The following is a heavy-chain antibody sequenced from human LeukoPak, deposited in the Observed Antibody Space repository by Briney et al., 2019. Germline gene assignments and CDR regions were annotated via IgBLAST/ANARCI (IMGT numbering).Heavy chain of an antibody. CDR3: AKGRGAYSGYDYFGEVSDY. CDR1: GFTFSSYG. J-gene: IGHJ4*02. Sequence: PGGSLRLSCAASGFTFSSYGMHWVRQAPGKGLEWVAVISYDGSNKYYADSVKGRFTISRDNSKNTLYLQMNSLRAEDTAVYYCAKGRGAYSGYDYFGEVSDYWGQGTLVTVSS. D-gene: IGHD5-12*01. V-gene: IGHV3-30*18. CDR2: ISYDGSNK.